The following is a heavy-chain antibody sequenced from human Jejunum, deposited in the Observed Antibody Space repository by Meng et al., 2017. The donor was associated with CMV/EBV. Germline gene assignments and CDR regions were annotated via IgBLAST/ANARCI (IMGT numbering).Heavy chain of an antibody. D-gene: IGHD2-2*02. V-gene: IGHV4-4*02. J-gene: IGHJ4*02. CDR3: VRGRCTRTSCYKGAFDF. CDR2: KSPTESS. Sequence: DSISNLNWWSWVRQSPGQGLEWLGEKSPTESSNYNPSLKSRVTISVDRSKNQFSLKLTSVIAADTAVYYCVRGRCTRTSCYKGAFDFWSQGTLVTVSS. CDR1: DSISNLNW.